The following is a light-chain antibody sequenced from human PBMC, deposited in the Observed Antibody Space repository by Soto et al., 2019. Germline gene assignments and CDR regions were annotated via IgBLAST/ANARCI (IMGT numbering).Light chain of an antibody. J-gene: IGLJ1*01. CDR3: AAWDATLDGYV. V-gene: IGLV1-44*01. CDR2: SYD. Sequence: VLTQPHSASGTPTQSVNLSCSTSSTSHGDNTVNWYQHVPGTAPKLLIYSYDQRPSGVPDRFSGSRSGTSASLAISGLQSEDEADYYCAAWDATLDGYVFGTGTKVTVL. CDR1: STSHGDNT.